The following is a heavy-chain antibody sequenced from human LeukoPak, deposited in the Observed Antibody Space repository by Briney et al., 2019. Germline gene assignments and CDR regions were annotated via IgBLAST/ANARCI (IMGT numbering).Heavy chain of an antibody. CDR3: ARRYSSGYYYFDY. Sequence: KHGESLKISCKGSGYSFTSYWVGWVRQMPGKGLEWMGIIYPGDSDTRYSPSFQGQVTISADKSISTAYLQWSSLKASDTAMYYCARRYSSGYYYFDYWGQGTLVTVSS. CDR1: GYSFTSYW. V-gene: IGHV5-51*01. CDR2: IYPGDSDT. J-gene: IGHJ4*02. D-gene: IGHD3-22*01.